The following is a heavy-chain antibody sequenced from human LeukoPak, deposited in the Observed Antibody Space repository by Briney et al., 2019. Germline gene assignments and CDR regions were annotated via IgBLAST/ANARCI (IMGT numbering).Heavy chain of an antibody. CDR1: GFTFSSYS. Sequence: GGSLRLSCAASGFTFSSYSMSWVRQAPGKGLEWVSSITSTSDYIYYADSVKGRFTISRDNARNSLYLQMNSLRAEDTAVYYCARDRQDHYYYYMDVWGKGTTVTVSS. CDR2: ITSTSDYI. CDR3: ARDRQDHYYYYMDV. D-gene: IGHD6-6*01. V-gene: IGHV3-21*06. J-gene: IGHJ6*03.